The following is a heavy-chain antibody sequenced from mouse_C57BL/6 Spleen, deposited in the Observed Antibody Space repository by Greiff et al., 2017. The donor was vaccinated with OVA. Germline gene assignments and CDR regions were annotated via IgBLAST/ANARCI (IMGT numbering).Heavy chain of an antibody. CDR1: GYTFTSHW. D-gene: IGHD2-3*01. V-gene: IGHV1-64*01. CDR2: IHPNSGST. J-gene: IGHJ2*01. CDR3: ASYDGYYLDY. Sequence: QVQLQQPGAELVKPGASVKLSCKASGYTFTSHWMHWVKQRPGQGLEWIGMIHPNSGSTNYNEKFKSKATLTVDKSSSTAYMQLSSLTSEDSAVYYCASYDGYYLDYWGQGTTLTVSS.